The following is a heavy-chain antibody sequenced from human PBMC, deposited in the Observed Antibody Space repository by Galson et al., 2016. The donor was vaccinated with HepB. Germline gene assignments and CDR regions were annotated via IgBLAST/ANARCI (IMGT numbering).Heavy chain of an antibody. V-gene: IGHV3-7*03. CDR2: IKQDGSET. CDR1: GLSLSTYW. D-gene: IGHD4-17*01. CDR3: ASRSDGVPYH. J-gene: IGHJ4*02. Sequence: SLRLSCAASGLSLSTYWMIWVRQAPGKGLEWVANIKQDGSETYYVDSAKGRFTISRDNSKNSLYLQMNSLRAEDTAVYYCASRSDGVPYHCGQGTPVTVSS.